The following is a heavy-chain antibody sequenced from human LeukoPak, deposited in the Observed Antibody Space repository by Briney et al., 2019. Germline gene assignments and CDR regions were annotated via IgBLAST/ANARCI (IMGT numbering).Heavy chain of an antibody. CDR2: ISGRGGNT. CDR1: GFTFSSYW. J-gene: IGHJ4*02. Sequence: GGSLRLSCAASGFTFSSYWMNWVRQAPGKGLEWVSVISGRGGNTNYADSVKGRFTISRDNSKNTLYLQMNSLRAEDTAVYYCAKGSSSDGYAAADYWGQGTLVTVSS. D-gene: IGHD2-2*01. V-gene: IGHV3-23*01. CDR3: AKGSSSDGYAAADY.